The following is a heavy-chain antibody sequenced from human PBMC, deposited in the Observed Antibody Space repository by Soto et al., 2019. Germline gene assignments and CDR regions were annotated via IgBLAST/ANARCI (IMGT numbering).Heavy chain of an antibody. V-gene: IGHV4-59*01. D-gene: IGHD4-17*01. Sequence: SETLSLTCTVSGGSISSYYWSWIRQPPGKGLEWIGYIYYSGSTNYNPSLESRVTISVDTSKNQFSLKLSSVTAADTAVYYCARAIDYGDYVYYFDYWGQGTLVTVPQ. CDR1: GGSISSYY. CDR3: ARAIDYGDYVYYFDY. CDR2: IYYSGST. J-gene: IGHJ4*02.